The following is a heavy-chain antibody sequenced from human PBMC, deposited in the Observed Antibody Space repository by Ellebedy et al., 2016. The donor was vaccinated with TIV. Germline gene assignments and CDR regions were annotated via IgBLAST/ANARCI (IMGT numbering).Heavy chain of an antibody. CDR2: IKLDGSEK. D-gene: IGHD2/OR15-2a*01. CDR1: GFSFGSYW. J-gene: IGHJ4*02. Sequence: GESLKISCAASGFSFGSYWMSWVRQAPGKGLEWVANIKLDGSEKNYVDSVKGRFTISRDNAKNSLYLQLNSLRVEDTAVYYCVSTNTFDYWGQGTLVTVSS. CDR3: VSTNTFDY. V-gene: IGHV3-7*03.